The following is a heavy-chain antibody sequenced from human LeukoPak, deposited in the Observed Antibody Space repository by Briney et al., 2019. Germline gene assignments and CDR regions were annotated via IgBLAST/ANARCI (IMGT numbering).Heavy chain of an antibody. V-gene: IGHV2-5*02. CDR1: GFSLSTSGVG. Sequence: ESGPTLVNPTQTLTLTCTFSGFSLSTSGVGVGWIRQPPGKALEWLALIYWDDDKRYSPSLKSRLTITKDTSKNQMVLTMTNMDPVDTATYYCAHSVGSGGYYGVWFDPWGQGTLVTVSS. D-gene: IGHD3-22*01. CDR3: AHSVGSGGYYGVWFDP. J-gene: IGHJ5*02. CDR2: IYWDDDK.